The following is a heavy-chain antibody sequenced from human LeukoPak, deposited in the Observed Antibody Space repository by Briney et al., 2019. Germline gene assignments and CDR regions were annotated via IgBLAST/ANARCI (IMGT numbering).Heavy chain of an antibody. CDR1: GGSISSYY. CDR2: IYYSGST. V-gene: IGHV4-59*01. CDR3: AREGYSYGYIFDY. J-gene: IGHJ4*02. Sequence: NTSETLSLTCTVSGGSISSYYWSWIRQPPGKGLEWIGYIYYSGSTNYNPSLKSRVTISVDTSKNQFSLKLSSVTAADTAVYYCAREGYSYGYIFDYWGQGTLVTVFS. D-gene: IGHD5-18*01.